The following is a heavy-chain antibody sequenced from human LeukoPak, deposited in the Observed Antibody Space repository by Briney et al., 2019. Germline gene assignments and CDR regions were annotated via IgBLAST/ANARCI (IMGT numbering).Heavy chain of an antibody. CDR2: INPNSGGT. Sequence: ASVKVSFKASGYTFTGYYMHWVRQAPGQGLEWMGWINPNSGGTNYAQKFQGWVTMTRDTSISTAYMELSRLRSDDTAVYYCARGGTMGDSIVYFDYWGQGTLVTVSS. CDR1: GYTFTGYY. J-gene: IGHJ4*02. CDR3: ARGGTMGDSIVYFDY. D-gene: IGHD4/OR15-4a*01. V-gene: IGHV1-2*04.